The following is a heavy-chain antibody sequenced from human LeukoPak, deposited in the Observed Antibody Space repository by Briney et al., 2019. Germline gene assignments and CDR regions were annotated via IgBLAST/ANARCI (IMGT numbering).Heavy chain of an antibody. V-gene: IGHV4-34*01. CDR1: GGSFSDYY. CDR3: ARGGRGVEYWGY. D-gene: IGHD7-27*01. J-gene: IGHJ4*02. Sequence: PSETLSLTCAVYGGSFSDYYWTWIRQPPGKGLEWITDINRSGSANFSPFLKIRVTISVDTYKNQFSLNLMSVDAADTAVYYCARGGRGVEYWGYWGQGNLVTVSS. CDR2: INRSGSA.